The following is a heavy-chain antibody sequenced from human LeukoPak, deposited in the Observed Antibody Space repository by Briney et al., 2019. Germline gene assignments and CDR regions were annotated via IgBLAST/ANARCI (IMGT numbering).Heavy chain of an antibody. Sequence: GGSLRLSCVVSGFTFSTDWMSWVRQAPGKGLEWVANIKPDGTEQYYAASLKSRFTISRDNAKNSLYLQVNSLRVEDTAVYYCARDRQGGIDDYWGQGTLVTVSS. CDR2: IKPDGTEQ. CDR3: ARDRQGGIDDY. CDR1: GFTFSTDW. J-gene: IGHJ4*02. D-gene: IGHD1-26*01. V-gene: IGHV3-7*01.